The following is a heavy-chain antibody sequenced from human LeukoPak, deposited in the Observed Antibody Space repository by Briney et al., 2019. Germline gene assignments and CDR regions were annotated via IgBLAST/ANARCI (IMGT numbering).Heavy chain of an antibody. D-gene: IGHD6-19*01. J-gene: IGHJ4*02. Sequence: RGESLKISCKGSGYSFTTYWIGWGRQMPGKGLEWMGIIYPGDSDTRYSPSFQGQVTISADKPISTAYLQWSSLKASDTAMYYCARQEGSGWIVYDYWGQGTLVTVSS. V-gene: IGHV5-51*01. CDR2: IYPGDSDT. CDR3: ARQEGSGWIVYDY. CDR1: GYSFTTYW.